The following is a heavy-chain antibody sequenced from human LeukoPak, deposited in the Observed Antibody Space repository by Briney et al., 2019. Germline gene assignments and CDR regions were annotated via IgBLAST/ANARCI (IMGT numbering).Heavy chain of an antibody. D-gene: IGHD4-23*01. CDR3: ARGPYYGGPGDYYYGMDV. CDR1: GFTFSSYG. CDR2: IWYDGSNK. J-gene: IGHJ6*02. Sequence: GGSLRLSCAASGFTFSSYGMHWARQPPGKGLEWVAVIWYDGSNKYCADSVKGRFTISRDNSKNTLYLRMNSLRADDTAVYYCARGPYYGGPGDYYYGMDVWGQGTTVTVSS. V-gene: IGHV3-33*01.